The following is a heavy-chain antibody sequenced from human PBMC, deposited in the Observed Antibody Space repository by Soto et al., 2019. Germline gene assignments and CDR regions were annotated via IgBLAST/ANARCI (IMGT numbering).Heavy chain of an antibody. J-gene: IGHJ6*02. CDR3: LTWSHNVLTGPDGYGMDV. V-gene: IGHV3-23*01. CDR2: ISHNSGSV. D-gene: IGHD3-9*01. Sequence: PGGSLRLSCAASGVTLGAYALSWVRQAPGKGLEWVSFISHNSGSVKYAESVKGRFTIARDNSQNMLFLQMNSLRAEDTAIYYCLTWSHNVLTGPDGYGMDVGGQGTTVTV. CDR1: GVTLGAYA.